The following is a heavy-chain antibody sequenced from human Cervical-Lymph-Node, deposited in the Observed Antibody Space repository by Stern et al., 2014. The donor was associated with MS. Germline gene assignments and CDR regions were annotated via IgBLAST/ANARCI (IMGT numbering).Heavy chain of an antibody. CDR3: AADSTYYYDTSGFYHFDS. CDR1: GFTFTSSA. V-gene: IGHV1-58*01. CDR2: IVVGSGNT. J-gene: IGHJ4*02. D-gene: IGHD3-22*01. Sequence: QLVQSGPEVKRPGTSVKVSCKASGFTFTSSAVQWVRQARGQSLEWIGWIVVGSGNTDYAQKFQDRVTFTRDMSTNTAYMELTSLRSEDTAVYYCAADSTYYYDTSGFYHFDSWGQGTLVTVSS.